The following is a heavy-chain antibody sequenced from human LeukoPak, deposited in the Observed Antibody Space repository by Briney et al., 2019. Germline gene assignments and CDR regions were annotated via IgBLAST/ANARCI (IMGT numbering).Heavy chain of an antibody. CDR1: GFSVSNTY. CDR2: INRDGPT. D-gene: IGHD2-2*01. V-gene: IGHV3-66*01. J-gene: IGHJ6*02. Sequence: GSLRLSCAASGFSVSNTYMSWARQAPGKGLEWVSTINRDGPTFHADSVKGRFTISRDNSGNTLYLQMNSLRAEDTAVYYCGRGGYDMYDWGQGTTVSVSS. CDR3: GRGGYDMYD.